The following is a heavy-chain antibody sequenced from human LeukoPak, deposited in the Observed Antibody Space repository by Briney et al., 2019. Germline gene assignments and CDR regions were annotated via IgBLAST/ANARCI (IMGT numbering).Heavy chain of an antibody. V-gene: IGHV3-21*01. J-gene: IGHJ3*02. Sequence: GGSLRLSCAASGFTFNSYSMNWVRQAPGKGLEWVSSISSSSSYIYYADSVKGRFTISRDNAKNSLYLQMNSLRAEDTAVYYCARKGQWLVKGAFDIWGQGTMVTVSS. CDR3: ARKGQWLVKGAFDI. CDR2: ISSSSSYI. CDR1: GFTFNSYS. D-gene: IGHD6-19*01.